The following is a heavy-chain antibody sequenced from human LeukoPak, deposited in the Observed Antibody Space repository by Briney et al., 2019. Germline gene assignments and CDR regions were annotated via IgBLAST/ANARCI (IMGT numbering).Heavy chain of an antibody. J-gene: IGHJ4*02. CDR3: ARVGSGWYRSFDY. Sequence: SVKVSCKASGGTFSSYAISWVRQAPGQGLEWMGGIIPIFGTANYAQKFQGRVTITADESTSTAYMELSSLRSEDTAVYYCARVGSGWYRSFDYWGQGTLVTVSS. CDR2: IIPIFGTA. V-gene: IGHV1-69*13. D-gene: IGHD6-19*01. CDR1: GGTFSSYA.